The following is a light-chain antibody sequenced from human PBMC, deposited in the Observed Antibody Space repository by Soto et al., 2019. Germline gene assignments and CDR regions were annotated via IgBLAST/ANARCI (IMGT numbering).Light chain of an antibody. J-gene: IGKJ1*01. Sequence: DILMTQSPSSLSASVGDRVTIACRASQTISTHLNWYQQKPGKAPNVLIYAASTLPTGVPSRFSGSGSGTNFTLTITSLNPEDFATYFCQQYQNWPSWTFGQGTKV. CDR2: AAS. V-gene: IGKV1-39*01. CDR1: QTISTH. CDR3: QQYQNWPSWT.